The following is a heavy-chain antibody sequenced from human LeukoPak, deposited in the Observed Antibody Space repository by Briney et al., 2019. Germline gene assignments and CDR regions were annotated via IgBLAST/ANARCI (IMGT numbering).Heavy chain of an antibody. V-gene: IGHV3-23*01. D-gene: IGHD2-21*02. Sequence: GGSLRLSCAASGFTFSSYAMSWVRQAPGKGLEWVSAISSSGGSTYYADSVKGRFTISRDNSKNTLYLQMNSLRAEDTAVYYCAGDRHIVVVTASSVWWFDPWGQGTLVTVSS. CDR2: ISSSGGST. CDR1: GFTFSSYA. CDR3: AGDRHIVVVTASSVWWFDP. J-gene: IGHJ5*02.